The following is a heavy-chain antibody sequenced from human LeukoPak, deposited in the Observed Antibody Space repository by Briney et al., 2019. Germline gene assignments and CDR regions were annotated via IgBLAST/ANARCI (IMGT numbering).Heavy chain of an antibody. CDR3: ARVGPGHEPYYFDY. Sequence: GGSLRLSCAASGFTFSSYAMSWVRQAPGKGLEWVAVISGNGGSTHYAESVKGRFTISRDNSKNTLYLQMNSLRAEDTAMYYCARVGPGHEPYYFDYWGQGTLVTVSS. CDR1: GFTFSSYA. CDR2: ISGNGGST. V-gene: IGHV3-23*01. J-gene: IGHJ4*02.